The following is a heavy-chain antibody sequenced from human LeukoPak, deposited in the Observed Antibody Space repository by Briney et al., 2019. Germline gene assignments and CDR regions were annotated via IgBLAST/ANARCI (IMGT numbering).Heavy chain of an antibody. D-gene: IGHD5-18*01. Sequence: GGSLRLSCAASGFTFTTYWMHWVRQAPGKGLVWVSHINSDGSITSYADSVKGQFTISRDNAKNTLYLQMNSLRAEDTAVYYCARDAVDTANAVWGQGTTVTVSS. CDR1: GFTFTTYW. CDR2: INSDGSIT. CDR3: ARDAVDTANAV. J-gene: IGHJ6*02. V-gene: IGHV3-74*01.